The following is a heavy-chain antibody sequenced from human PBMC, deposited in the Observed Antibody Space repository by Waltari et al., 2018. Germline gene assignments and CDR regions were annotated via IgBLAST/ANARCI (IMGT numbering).Heavy chain of an antibody. V-gene: IGHV5-51*01. J-gene: IGHJ4*02. Sequence: EVQLVQSGAEVKKPGESLKISCKGSGYSFTSYWIGWVRQMPGKGLEWMGSIYPGDSDTTYSPSFQGQVTISADKAISTAYLQWSSLKASDTAMYYCARYYYGSGSYYKDPGAPLDYWGQGTLVTVSS. D-gene: IGHD3-10*01. CDR2: IYPGDSDT. CDR1: GYSFTSYW. CDR3: ARYYYGSGSYYKDPGAPLDY.